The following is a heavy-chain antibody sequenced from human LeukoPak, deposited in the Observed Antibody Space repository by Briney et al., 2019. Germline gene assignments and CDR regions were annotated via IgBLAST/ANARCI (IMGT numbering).Heavy chain of an antibody. Sequence: ASVKVSCKVSGFTLTKLSMHWVRQAPGKGLEWMGGFDLEDGETIYAQKFQGRVTMTKDTSTDTAHMDLSSLRSEDTAVYYCTIAQDYHDSSGYYLEYYFDFWGQGTLVTVSS. V-gene: IGHV1-24*01. J-gene: IGHJ4*02. CDR1: GFTLTKLS. D-gene: IGHD3-22*01. CDR2: FDLEDGET. CDR3: TIAQDYHDSSGYYLEYYFDF.